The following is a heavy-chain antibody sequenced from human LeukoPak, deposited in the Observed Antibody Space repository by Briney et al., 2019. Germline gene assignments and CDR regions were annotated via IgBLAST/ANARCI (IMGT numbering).Heavy chain of an antibody. J-gene: IGHJ4*02. Sequence: GGSLRLACAASGFTFSSYGIHWVRQAPGKGLEGVSVISYDGSTIYYADSVKGRFTISRDNSKDTVYLQMNSLRGDDTAVYYCARGVGSTGSYFDYWGQGTLVTVSS. D-gene: IGHD1-26*01. CDR3: ARGVGSTGSYFDY. CDR2: ISYDGSTI. V-gene: IGHV3-30*03. CDR1: GFTFSSYG.